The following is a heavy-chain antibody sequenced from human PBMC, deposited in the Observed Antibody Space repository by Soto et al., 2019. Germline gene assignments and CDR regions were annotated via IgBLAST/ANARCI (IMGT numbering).Heavy chain of an antibody. Sequence: EVQLVESGGGLVQPGGSLRLSCAASGFTFNSYWMSWVRQAPGKGLEWVANIKQDGSEKYYVDSVKGRFTSSRDNAKNSLSLQMNSLRAEDTAVYYCARDLDLRDFWSGHFGGVWFDPWGQGTLVTVSS. V-gene: IGHV3-7*01. D-gene: IGHD3-3*01. CDR3: ARDLDLRDFWSGHFGGVWFDP. CDR1: GFTFNSYW. CDR2: IKQDGSEK. J-gene: IGHJ5*02.